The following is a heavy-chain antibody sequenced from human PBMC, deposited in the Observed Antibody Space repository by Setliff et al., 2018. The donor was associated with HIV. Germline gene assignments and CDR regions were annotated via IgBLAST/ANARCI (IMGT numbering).Heavy chain of an antibody. CDR3: TVYNTGSSKDHY. V-gene: IGHV4-34*01. CDR1: GGSFSGHY. D-gene: IGHD2-8*02. CDR2: INHSGST. J-gene: IGHJ4*02. Sequence: SETLSLTCAVYGGSFSGHYWSWVRQVPGKGLEWIGEINHSGSTAYNPSLKSRVTISVDTSKNQFSLKLNSVTAADTAVYYCTVYNTGSSKDHYWGQGTPVTVSS.